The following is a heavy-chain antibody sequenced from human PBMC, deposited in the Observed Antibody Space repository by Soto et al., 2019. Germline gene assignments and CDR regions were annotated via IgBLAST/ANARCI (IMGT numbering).Heavy chain of an antibody. D-gene: IGHD6-19*01. CDR2: ISGSGGST. CDR1: GFTFSSYA. CDR3: AKAIGSGWFLNFDY. Sequence: GGSLRLSCAASGFTFSSYAMSWVRQAPGKGLEWVSAISGSGGSTYYADSVKGRSTISRDNSKNTLYLQMNSLRAEDTAVYYCAKAIGSGWFLNFDYWGQGTLVTVSS. J-gene: IGHJ4*02. V-gene: IGHV3-23*01.